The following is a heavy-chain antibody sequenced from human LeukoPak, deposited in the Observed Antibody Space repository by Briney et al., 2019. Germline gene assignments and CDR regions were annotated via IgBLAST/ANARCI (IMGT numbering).Heavy chain of an antibody. CDR2: ISSSGSTI. CDR1: GFTFSSYE. V-gene: IGHV3-48*03. D-gene: IGHD3-10*02. J-gene: IGHJ6*04. Sequence: GGSLRLSCAASGFTFSSYEMNWVRQAPGKGLEWVSISSSGSTIYYADSVKGRFTISRDNAKNSLYLQMNSLRAEDTAVYYCAELGITMIGGVWGKGTTVTISS. CDR3: AELGITMIGGV.